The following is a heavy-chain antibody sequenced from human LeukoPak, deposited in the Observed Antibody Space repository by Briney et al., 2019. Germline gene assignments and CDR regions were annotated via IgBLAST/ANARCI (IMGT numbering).Heavy chain of an antibody. D-gene: IGHD7-27*01. Sequence: SETLSLTCTVSGGSISSGGYYWSWIRQPPGKGLEWIGYIYYSGSTNYNPSLKSRVTISVDTSKNQFSLKLSSVTAADTAVYYCARDWGSGNGFDIWGQGTMVTVSS. J-gene: IGHJ3*02. CDR2: IYYSGST. V-gene: IGHV4-61*08. CDR3: ARDWGSGNGFDI. CDR1: GGSISSGGYY.